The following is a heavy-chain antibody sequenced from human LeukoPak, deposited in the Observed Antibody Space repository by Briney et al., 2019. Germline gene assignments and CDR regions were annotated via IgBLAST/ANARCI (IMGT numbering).Heavy chain of an antibody. CDR3: ARYHDAFDI. V-gene: IGHV3-21*01. CDR2: ISGSSSYI. J-gene: IGHJ3*02. D-gene: IGHD2-2*01. Sequence: PGGSLRLSCAASGFTFNSYSINWVRQATGKGLEWVSSISGSSSYIYYADSVKGRFTISRDNAKNSLYLQMNSLRAEDTAVYYCARYHDAFDIWGQGTMVTVSS. CDR1: GFTFNSYS.